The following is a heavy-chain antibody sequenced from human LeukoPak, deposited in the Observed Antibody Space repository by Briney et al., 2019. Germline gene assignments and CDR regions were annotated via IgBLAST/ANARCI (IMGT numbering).Heavy chain of an antibody. V-gene: IGHV3-23*01. CDR1: GFPFDYYA. D-gene: IGHD2-2*01. Sequence: PEGSLRLSCAASGFPFDYYAMNWVRQAPGKGLEWVSATGASGHSTYYADSVKGRFTISRDNSKTTLYLQMNSLRAEDTAVYYCARGLSTVNDALDIWGQGTMVTVSS. J-gene: IGHJ3*02. CDR3: ARGLSTVNDALDI. CDR2: TGASGHST.